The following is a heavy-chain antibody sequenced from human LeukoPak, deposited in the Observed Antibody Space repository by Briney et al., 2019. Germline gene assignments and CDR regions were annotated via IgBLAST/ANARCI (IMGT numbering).Heavy chain of an antibody. CDR2: IYSGGST. Sequence: GGSLRLSCAASGFTVSSNYMSWVRQAPGKGLEWVSVIYSGGSTYYAASVKGRFTISRDNSKNTLYLQMNSLRAEDTAVYYCAREGYCSGGSCYFGAFDIWGQGTIVTVSS. V-gene: IGHV3-53*01. CDR3: AREGYCSGGSCYFGAFDI. J-gene: IGHJ3*02. CDR1: GFTVSSNY. D-gene: IGHD2-15*01.